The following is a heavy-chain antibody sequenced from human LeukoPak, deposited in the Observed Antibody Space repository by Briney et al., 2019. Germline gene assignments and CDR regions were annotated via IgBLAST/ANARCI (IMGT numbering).Heavy chain of an antibody. V-gene: IGHV4-59*01. CDR1: GGSISSFF. Sequence: PSETLPLTCTVSGGSISSFFWSWIRQPPGKGLEWIGYVHSSGSTKHNPSLKSRLIISVDMSKNQFSLKLRSVSVADTAVYYCARLAPGNYDILTGDPKVVFDYWGQGALVTVSS. D-gene: IGHD3-9*01. CDR2: VHSSGST. J-gene: IGHJ4*02. CDR3: ARLAPGNYDILTGDPKVVFDY.